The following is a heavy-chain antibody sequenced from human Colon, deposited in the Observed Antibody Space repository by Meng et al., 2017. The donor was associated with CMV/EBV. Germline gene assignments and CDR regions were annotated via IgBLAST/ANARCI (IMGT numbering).Heavy chain of an antibody. Sequence: ASVKVSCKASGYTFTRYAISWVRQAPGQGLEWMGRISTHNGDTDSAQKFQERVTMTTDTAMSTAYMELRSLRSDDTAVYYCARYEDYCSDTACFLGPYFDNWGQGTLVTVSS. CDR3: ARYEDYCSDTACFLGPYFDN. D-gene: IGHD2-2*01. CDR1: GYTFTRYA. J-gene: IGHJ4*02. CDR2: ISTHNGDT. V-gene: IGHV1-18*01.